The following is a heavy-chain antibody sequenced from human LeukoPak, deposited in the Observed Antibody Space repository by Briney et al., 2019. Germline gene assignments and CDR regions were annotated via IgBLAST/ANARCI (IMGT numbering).Heavy chain of an antibody. CDR2: IKQDGSEK. CDR3: ARDPVEWELLLDY. V-gene: IGHV3-7*01. J-gene: IGHJ4*02. Sequence: GGSLRLSCAASGFTFSSYWMSWVRQAPGKGLEWVANIKQDGSEKYYADSVKGRFTISRDNARNSVYLQMNSLRVEDTAVYYCARDPVEWELLLDYWGQGTLVTVSS. CDR1: GFTFSSYW. D-gene: IGHD1-26*01.